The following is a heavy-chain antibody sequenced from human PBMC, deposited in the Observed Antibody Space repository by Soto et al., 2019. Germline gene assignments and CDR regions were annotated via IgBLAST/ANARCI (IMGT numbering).Heavy chain of an antibody. J-gene: IGHJ6*02. V-gene: IGHV5-51*01. CDR2: IYPGDSDT. D-gene: IGHD3-3*01. Sequence: GESVKISGNGSGYSFTSYWIGWGRQMPGKGLEWMGIIYPGDSDTRYSPSFQGQVTISADKSISTAYLQWSSLKASDTAMYYCARQRYDFGIRDVWGQGTTVTVSS. CDR1: GYSFTSYW. CDR3: ARQRYDFGIRDV.